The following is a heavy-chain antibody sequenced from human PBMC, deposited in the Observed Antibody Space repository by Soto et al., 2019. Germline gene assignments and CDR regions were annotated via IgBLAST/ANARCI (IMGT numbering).Heavy chain of an antibody. CDR1: GYTFTSYG. J-gene: IGHJ3*02. CDR2: ISAYNGNT. V-gene: IGHV1-18*04. D-gene: IGHD6-13*01. Sequence: QVQLVQSGAEVKKPGASVKVSCKASGYTFTSYGISWVRQAPGHGLEWMGWISAYNGNTNYAQKLQGRVTMTTDTSTSKAYMGLRSLRSDDTAVYYCARVLGSRSWIAAADAFDIWGKGTMVTGSS. CDR3: ARVLGSRSWIAAADAFDI.